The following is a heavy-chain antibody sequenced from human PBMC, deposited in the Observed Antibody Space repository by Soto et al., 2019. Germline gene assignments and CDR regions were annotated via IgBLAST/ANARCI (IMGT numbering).Heavy chain of an antibody. J-gene: IGHJ3*01. CDR3: ARVKVPAAILGAFDL. V-gene: IGHV1-18*01. CDR1: GYTFSTYG. D-gene: IGHD2-2*02. CDR2: INPLKGDP. Sequence: ASVNVSCKASGYTFSTYGISWVRQAPGQGLDWMGWINPLKGDPKSAANFQDRVTMTTDTSTRTAYMELRSLRSDDTAVYYCARVKVPAAILGAFDLWGQGTLVTVSS.